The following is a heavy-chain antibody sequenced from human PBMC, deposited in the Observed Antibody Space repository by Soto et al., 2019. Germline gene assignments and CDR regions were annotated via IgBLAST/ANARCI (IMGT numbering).Heavy chain of an antibody. CDR1: GGSISSYY. J-gene: IGHJ4*02. Sequence: PSETLSLACTVSGGSISSYYWSWIRQPPGKGLEWIGYIYYSGSTNYNPSLKSRVTISVDTSKNQFSLKLSSVTAADTAVYYCARSGYYGSGSYLLDYWGQGTLVTVSS. D-gene: IGHD3-10*01. V-gene: IGHV4-59*01. CDR3: ARSGYYGSGSYLLDY. CDR2: IYYSGST.